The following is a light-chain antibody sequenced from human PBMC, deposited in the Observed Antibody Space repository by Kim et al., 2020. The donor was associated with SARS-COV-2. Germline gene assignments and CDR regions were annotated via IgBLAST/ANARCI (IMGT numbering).Light chain of an antibody. CDR3: SAWDSSLNAWV. CDR2: RNN. CDR1: SNNVGKRG. V-gene: IGLV10-54*01. Sequence: QSATLTCTLNSNNVGKRGAVWLQQHQGHPPKLLSSRNNNRPSGISERLSASRSGNIASLTITGLQPEDEDDYYCSAWDSSLNAWVFGGGTQLTVL. J-gene: IGLJ3*02.